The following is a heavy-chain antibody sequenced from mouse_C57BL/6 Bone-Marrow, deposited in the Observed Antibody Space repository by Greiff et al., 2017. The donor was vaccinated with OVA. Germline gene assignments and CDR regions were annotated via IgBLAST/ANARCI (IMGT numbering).Heavy chain of an antibody. Sequence: QVQLQQPGAELVKPGASVKMSCKASGYTFTSYWITWVKQRPGQGLEWIGDIYPGSGSTTYNEKFKGKAPLPVDPSSSTAYMQLSSLTSEDSAVYYCARGDYGSRFDYWGQGTTLTVSS. CDR1: GYTFTSYW. V-gene: IGHV1-55*01. CDR3: ARGDYGSRFDY. CDR2: IYPGSGST. J-gene: IGHJ2*01. D-gene: IGHD1-1*01.